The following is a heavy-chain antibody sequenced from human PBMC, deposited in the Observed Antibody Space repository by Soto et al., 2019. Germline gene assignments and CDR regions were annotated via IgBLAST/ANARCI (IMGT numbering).Heavy chain of an antibody. CDR1: GFTFSSYG. Sequence: QVQLVESGGGVVQPGRSLRLSCAASGFTFSSYGMHWVRQAPGKGLEWVAVISYDGSNKYYADSVKGRFTISRDNSKNTLYLQMNNLRAEDTAVYYCAKDWRELLWSMDAFDIWGQGTMVTVSS. CDR2: ISYDGSNK. CDR3: AKDWRELLWSMDAFDI. D-gene: IGHD1-26*01. J-gene: IGHJ3*02. V-gene: IGHV3-30*18.